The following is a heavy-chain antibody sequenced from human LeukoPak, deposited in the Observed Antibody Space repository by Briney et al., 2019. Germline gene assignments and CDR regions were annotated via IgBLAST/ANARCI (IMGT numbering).Heavy chain of an antibody. V-gene: IGHV1-69*13. Sequence: EASVKVSCKASGGTFSSYAISWVRQAPGQGLEWMGGIIPIFGTANYAQKFQGRVTITADESTSTAYMELSSLRSEDTAVYYCARSNLAVGNYYYYYYMDVWGKGTTVTISS. J-gene: IGHJ6*03. CDR2: IIPIFGTA. D-gene: IGHD1-26*01. CDR1: GGTFSSYA. CDR3: ARSNLAVGNYYYYYYMDV.